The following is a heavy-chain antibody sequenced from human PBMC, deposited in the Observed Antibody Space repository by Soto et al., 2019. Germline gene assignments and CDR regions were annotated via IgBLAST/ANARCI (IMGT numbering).Heavy chain of an antibody. CDR2: IGDSGATT. CDR3: AKDRSSTSCYGFDY. D-gene: IGHD2-2*01. CDR1: AFTFRNYA. Sequence: EVQLLESGGGLVQPGGSLRLSCAASAFTFRNYAMRWVRQAPGKGLEWVSAIGDSGATTYYADSVKGRFTISRDNSKNTLYLQINNLRAEEPAFYYCAKDRSSTSCYGFDYWGPGALVTVSS. V-gene: IGHV3-23*01. J-gene: IGHJ4*02.